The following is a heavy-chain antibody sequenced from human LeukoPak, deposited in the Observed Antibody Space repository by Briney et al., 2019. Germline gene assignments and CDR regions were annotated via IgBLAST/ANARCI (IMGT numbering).Heavy chain of an antibody. CDR1: GYSFTGYY. Sequence: ASVKVSCKASGYSFTGYYMHWGRQAPGQGLEWLGWINPNSGGTNYAQKFQGRVTMTRDTSISTAYMEVSRLRSDDTAVFYCARLDDYGVRWGQGTLVTVSS. J-gene: IGHJ4*02. CDR3: ARLDDYGVR. CDR2: INPNSGGT. V-gene: IGHV1-2*02. D-gene: IGHD4-17*01.